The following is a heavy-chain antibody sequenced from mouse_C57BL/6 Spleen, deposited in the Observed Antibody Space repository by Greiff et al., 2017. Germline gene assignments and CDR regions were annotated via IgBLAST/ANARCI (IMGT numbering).Heavy chain of an antibody. Sequence: QVQLKQPGAELVMPGASVKLSCKASGYTFTSYWMHWVKQRPGQGLEWIGEIDPSDSYTNYNQKFKGKSTLTVDKSSSTAYMQLSSLTSEDSAVYYCARGLGRENWFAYWGQGTLVTVSA. J-gene: IGHJ3*01. D-gene: IGHD4-1*01. CDR3: ARGLGRENWFAY. CDR2: IDPSDSYT. CDR1: GYTFTSYW. V-gene: IGHV1-69*01.